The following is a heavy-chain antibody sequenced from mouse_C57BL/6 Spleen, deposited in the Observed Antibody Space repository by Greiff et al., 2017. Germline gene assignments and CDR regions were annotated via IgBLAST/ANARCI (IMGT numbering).Heavy chain of an antibody. CDR2: IWSGGST. Sequence: VQGVESGPGLVQPSQSLSITCTVSGFSLTSYGVHWVRQSPGKGLEWLGVIWSGGSTDYNAAFISRLSISKDNSKSQVFFKMNSLQAGDTAIYYCARNDGYYVYYYAMDYWGQGTSVTVSS. J-gene: IGHJ4*01. V-gene: IGHV2-2*01. D-gene: IGHD2-3*01. CDR3: ARNDGYYVYYYAMDY. CDR1: GFSLTSYG.